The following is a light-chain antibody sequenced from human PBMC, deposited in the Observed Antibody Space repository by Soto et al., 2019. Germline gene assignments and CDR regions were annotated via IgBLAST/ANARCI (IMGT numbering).Light chain of an antibody. Sequence: EIVLTQSPATLSLSPGERATLSCRASQSVSSYLAWYQQKPGQAPRLLIYDASNRATGIPARFSGSGSGTDFTPTISSLEPEDFAFYYCQQRSNWPPTIGQGTKLEIK. CDR2: DAS. V-gene: IGKV3-11*01. CDR1: QSVSSY. J-gene: IGKJ2*01. CDR3: QQRSNWPPT.